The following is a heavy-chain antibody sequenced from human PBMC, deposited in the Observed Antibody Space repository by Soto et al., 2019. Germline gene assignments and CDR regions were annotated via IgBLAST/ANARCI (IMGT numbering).Heavy chain of an antibody. D-gene: IGHD2-2*01. CDR1: GGYISSYY. V-gene: IGHV4-59*08. CDR3: ARHVGDIVVVPAAILEYYYYYMDV. CDR2: IYYSGST. Sequence: SETLCLTCTVSGGYISSYYVSWIRQHPGKGLEWIGYIYYSGSTNYNPSLKSRATISVDTSKNQFSLKLSSVTAADTAVYYCARHVGDIVVVPAAILEYYYYYMDVWGKGTTVTVSS. J-gene: IGHJ6*03.